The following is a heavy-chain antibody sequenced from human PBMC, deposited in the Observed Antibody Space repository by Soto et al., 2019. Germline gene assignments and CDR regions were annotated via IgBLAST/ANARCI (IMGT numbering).Heavy chain of an antibody. D-gene: IGHD2-21*01. V-gene: IGHV3-11*01. CDR3: ARIFRRLQVFYFDL. CDR2: GHTGGAVK. CDR1: GFPFSDYY. Sequence: PGGSLRLSCEASGFPFSDYYMGWIRQAPGRGVGGGSYGHTGGAVKFYRESVKGRFTISRAKSKKSLSLRMFSLRAEATAMYYCARIFRRLQVFYFDLWG. J-gene: IGHJ3*01.